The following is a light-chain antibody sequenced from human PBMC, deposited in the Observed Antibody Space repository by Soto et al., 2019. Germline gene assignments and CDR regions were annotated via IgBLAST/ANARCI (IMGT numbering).Light chain of an antibody. CDR1: SGHSSYA. Sequence: QPVLTQSPSASASLGASVKLTCTQSSGHSSYAIAWHQQQPEKGPRYLMKLNSDGSHSKGDGIPDRFSGSSSGAERYLTISSLQSEDEADYYCQTWGTGIYVVFGGGTKLTVL. CDR2: LNSDGSH. J-gene: IGLJ2*01. V-gene: IGLV4-69*01. CDR3: QTWGTGIYVV.